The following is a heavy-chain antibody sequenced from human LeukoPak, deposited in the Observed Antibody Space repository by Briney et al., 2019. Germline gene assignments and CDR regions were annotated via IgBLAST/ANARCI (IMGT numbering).Heavy chain of an antibody. CDR2: INSDGSTI. J-gene: IGHJ4*02. D-gene: IGHD1-26*01. CDR1: GFTFSSYW. CDR3: ARAAYYRFDY. V-gene: IGHV3-74*01. Sequence: GWSLRLSCAASGFTFSSYWVHWVRQAPGKGLEWVARINSDGSTINHADSVRGRFTISRDNAENTLYLQMGSLRAEDTAIYFCARAAYYRFDYWGQGTLVTVSS.